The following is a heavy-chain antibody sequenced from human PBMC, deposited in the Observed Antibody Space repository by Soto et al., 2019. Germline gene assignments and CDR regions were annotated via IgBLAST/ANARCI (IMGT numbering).Heavy chain of an antibody. V-gene: IGHV3-30-3*01. J-gene: IGHJ4*02. CDR1: GFTFSSYA. CDR2: ISYDGSNK. Sequence: GGSLRLSCAASGFTFSSYAMHWVRQAPGKGLEWVAVISYDGSNKYYADSVKGRFTISRDNSKNALYLQMNSLRAEDTAVYYCARDPTPNYDILTGYMFDYWGQGT. CDR3: ARDPTPNYDILTGYMFDY. D-gene: IGHD3-9*01.